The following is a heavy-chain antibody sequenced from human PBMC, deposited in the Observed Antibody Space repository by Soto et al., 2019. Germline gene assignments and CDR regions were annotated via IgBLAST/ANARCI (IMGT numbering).Heavy chain of an antibody. CDR3: ARETAALYYYYGMDV. V-gene: IGHV1-8*01. D-gene: IGHD6-6*01. Sequence: ASVKVSCKASGYTFTSYDINWVRQATGQGLEWMGWMNPNSGNTGYAQKFQGRVTMTRNTSISTAYMELSSLRSEDTAVCYCARETAALYYYYGMDVWGQGTTVTVSS. J-gene: IGHJ6*02. CDR2: MNPNSGNT. CDR1: GYTFTSYD.